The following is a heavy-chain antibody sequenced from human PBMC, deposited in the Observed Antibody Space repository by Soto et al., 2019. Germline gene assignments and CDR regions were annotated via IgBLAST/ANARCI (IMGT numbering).Heavy chain of an antibody. J-gene: IGHJ4*02. V-gene: IGHV5-10-1*03. CDR2: IDPSDSYT. CDR1: GYSFTSYW. D-gene: IGHD1-26*01. Sequence: EVQLVQSGAEVKKPGESLRISCKGSGYSFTSYWISWVRQMPGKGLEWMGRIDPSDSYTNYSPSFQGHVTISADKSISTAYLQWSSLKASDTAMYYCARHGNPHRKWELHRAGFWGQGTLVTVSS. CDR3: ARHGNPHRKWELHRAGF.